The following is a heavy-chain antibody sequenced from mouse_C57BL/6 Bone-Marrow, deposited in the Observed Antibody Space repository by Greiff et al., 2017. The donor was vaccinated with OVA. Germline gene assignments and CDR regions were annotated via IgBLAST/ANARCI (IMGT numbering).Heavy chain of an antibody. V-gene: IGHV1-62-2*01. D-gene: IGHD2-3*01. CDR2: FYPGSGSI. CDR1: GYTFTEYT. J-gene: IGHJ2*01. CDR3: ARHDGWYYFDY. Sequence: QVQLQQSGAELVKPGASVKLSCKASGYTFTEYTIHWVKQRSGQGLEWIGWFYPGSGSIKYNEKFKNKATLTADKSSSTVYMEFSRLTAEDCAVSVSARHDGWYYFDYWGQGTTLTVSS.